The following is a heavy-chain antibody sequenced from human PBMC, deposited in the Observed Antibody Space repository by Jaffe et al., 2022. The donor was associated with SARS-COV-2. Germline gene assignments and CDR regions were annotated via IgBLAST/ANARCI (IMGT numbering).Heavy chain of an antibody. Sequence: EVQLLESGGGLVQPGGSLRLSCAASGFTFTSYALTWVRQAPGKGLAWVSTISGSGVTTYYADSVKGRFTISRDNSENTLFLLMNSLRTDDTAVYYCAKSKRSSNSEFYYYYYDMDVWGQGTTVTVSS. CDR3: AKSKRSSNSEFYYYYYDMDV. CDR2: ISGSGVTT. CDR1: GFTFTSYA. J-gene: IGHJ6*02. D-gene: IGHD2-2*01. V-gene: IGHV3-23*01.